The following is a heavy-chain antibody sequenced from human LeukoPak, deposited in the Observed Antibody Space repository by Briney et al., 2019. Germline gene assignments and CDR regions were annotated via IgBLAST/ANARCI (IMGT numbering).Heavy chain of an antibody. CDR1: GFTFSSYA. CDR3: ARGGTSRSIDY. V-gene: IGHV3-23*01. Sequence: GGSLRLSCAAPGFTFSSYAMSWVRQAPGKGLEWVSAISGSGGSTYYADSVKGRFTISRDNAKNSLYLQMNSLRAEDTAVYYCARGGTSRSIDYWGQGTLVTVSS. D-gene: IGHD2-2*01. CDR2: ISGSGGST. J-gene: IGHJ4*02.